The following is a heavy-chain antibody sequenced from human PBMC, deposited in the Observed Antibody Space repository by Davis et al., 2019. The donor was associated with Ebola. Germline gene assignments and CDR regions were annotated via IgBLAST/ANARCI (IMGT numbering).Heavy chain of an antibody. CDR3: ARVTINTTGGGSWFDP. CDR1: GASVSDNNYH. J-gene: IGHJ5*02. V-gene: IGHV4-39*07. D-gene: IGHD1-26*01. Sequence: SETLSLTCFVSGASVSDNNYHWGWIRQSPGKGLEWIGDVSYDGSTYYNPSHTNRVTMLVDRSKNQFSLTLTSVTAADTAVYYCARVTINTTGGGSWFDPWGQGIPVTVSS. CDR2: VSYDGST.